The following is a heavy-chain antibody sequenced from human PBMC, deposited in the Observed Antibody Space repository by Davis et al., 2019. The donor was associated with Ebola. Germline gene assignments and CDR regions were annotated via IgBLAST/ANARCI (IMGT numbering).Heavy chain of an antibody. CDR1: GVSLNSGDYY. CDR3: ARDSRWLVPGTYYYYGMDV. Sequence: MPSETLSLTCTVSGVSLNSGDYYWSWIRQLPGKGLEWIGFIYTSGSAYYNPSLESQVTISLDTSKSHFSLKLSSVTAADTAVYYCARDSRWLVPGTYYYYGMDVWGQGTTVTVSS. V-gene: IGHV4-31*01. J-gene: IGHJ6*02. D-gene: IGHD6-19*01. CDR2: IYTSGSA.